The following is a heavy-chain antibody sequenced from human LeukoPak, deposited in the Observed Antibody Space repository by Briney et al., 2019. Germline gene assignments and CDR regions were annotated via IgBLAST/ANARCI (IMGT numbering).Heavy chain of an antibody. Sequence: LSGGSLRLSCAASGVTLSTYAMSWARQAPGKGLEWVSGISSSGSGDNTYYADSVKGRFTISRDNSKNTLYLQMNSLRAEDTAVYYCAKESSGWYRHFDYWGQGTLVTVSS. V-gene: IGHV3-23*01. CDR2: ISSSGSGDNT. J-gene: IGHJ4*02. CDR1: GVTLSTYA. D-gene: IGHD6-19*01. CDR3: AKESSGWYRHFDY.